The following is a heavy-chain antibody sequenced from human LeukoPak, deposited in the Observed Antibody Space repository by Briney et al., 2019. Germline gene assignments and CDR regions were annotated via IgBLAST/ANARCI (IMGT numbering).Heavy chain of an antibody. J-gene: IGHJ5*02. CDR1: GYSISSGHY. Sequence: PSETLSLTCTVSGYSISSGHYWGWIRQPPGKGLEWIGSIYHSGSTYYNPSLKSRVTISVDTSKNQFSLKLSSVTAADTAVYYCARHVRKRGIAVAGTPGCFDPWGQGTLVTVSS. CDR2: IYHSGST. D-gene: IGHD6-19*01. V-gene: IGHV4-38-2*02. CDR3: ARHVRKRGIAVAGTPGCFDP.